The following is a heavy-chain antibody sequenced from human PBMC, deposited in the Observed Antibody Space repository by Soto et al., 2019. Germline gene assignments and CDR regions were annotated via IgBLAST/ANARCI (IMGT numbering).Heavy chain of an antibody. CDR1: GGTFSSYA. J-gene: IGHJ6*02. CDR3: ARETLWFGELFRYYGMDV. D-gene: IGHD3-10*01. V-gene: IGHV1-69*13. CDR2: IIPIFGTA. Sequence: RASVKVSCKASGGTFSSYAISWVRQAPGQGLEWMGGIIPIFGTANYAQKFQGRVTITADESTSTAYMELSSLRSEDTAVYYCARETLWFGELFRYYGMDVWGQGTTVTVYS.